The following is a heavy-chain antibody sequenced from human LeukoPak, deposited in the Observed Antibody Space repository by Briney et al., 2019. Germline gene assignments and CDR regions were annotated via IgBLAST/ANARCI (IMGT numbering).Heavy chain of an antibody. D-gene: IGHD6-19*01. CDR2: IIPIFGTA. J-gene: IGHJ5*02. V-gene: IGHV1-69*01. CDR1: GGTFSSYA. Sequence: GSSVKVTSKASGGTFSSYAISWVRQSPGQGLEWMGGIIPIFGTANYAQKFQGRVTITADESTSTAYMELSSLRSEDTAVYYCARDWKSTVACIWFGPWGQGTLVTVSS. CDR3: ARDWKSTVACIWFGP.